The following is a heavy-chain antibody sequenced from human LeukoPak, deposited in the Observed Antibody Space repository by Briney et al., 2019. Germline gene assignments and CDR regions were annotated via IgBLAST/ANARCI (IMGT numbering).Heavy chain of an antibody. D-gene: IGHD1-26*01. CDR1: GGSFSGHY. V-gene: IGHV4-34*01. Sequence: SETLSLTCAVYGGSFSGHYWSWIRQPPGKGLEWIGEINDNGNTNYNPSLKSRVTMSVDRSKSQFSLKLSSVTAADTAMYYCAREILGATTPDYWGQGTLVAVSS. CDR2: INDNGNT. J-gene: IGHJ4*02. CDR3: AREILGATTPDY.